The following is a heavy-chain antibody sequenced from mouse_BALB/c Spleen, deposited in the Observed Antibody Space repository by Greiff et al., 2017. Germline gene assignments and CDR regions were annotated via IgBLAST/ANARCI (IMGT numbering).Heavy chain of an antibody. CDR2: ISSGGGNT. CDR3: ARGYFYFDY. V-gene: IGHV5-9*03. J-gene: IGHJ2*01. Sequence: EVKLVESGGGLVKPGGSLKLSCAASGFTFSSYTMSWVRQTPEKRLEWVATISSGGGNTYYPDSVKGRFTISRDNAKNNLYLQMSSLRSEDTALYYCARGYFYFDYWGQGTTLTVSS. CDR1: GFTFSSYT.